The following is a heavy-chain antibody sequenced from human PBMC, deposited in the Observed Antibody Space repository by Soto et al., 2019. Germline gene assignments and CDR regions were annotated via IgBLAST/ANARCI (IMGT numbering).Heavy chain of an antibody. CDR1: GDTFSFYT. CDR3: ATNYGSGSAPFDY. V-gene: IGHV1-69*02. D-gene: IGHD3-10*01. J-gene: IGHJ4*02. CDR2: IIPMVRMA. Sequence: QVQLVQSGAELKKPGSSVKVSCTASGDTFSFYTMNWVRQAPGQGPEWMGRIIPMVRMANYAQKFQGRVTLLADKSPSSSYMELTSLRSADTAVYYCATNYGSGSAPFDYWGQGTLVTVSS.